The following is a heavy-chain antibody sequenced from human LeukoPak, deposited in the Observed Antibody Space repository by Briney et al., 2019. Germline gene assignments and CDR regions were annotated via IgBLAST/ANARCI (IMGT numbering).Heavy chain of an antibody. CDR3: ARGGERWLQFSFNY. J-gene: IGHJ4*02. D-gene: IGHD5-24*01. V-gene: IGHV1-18*04. Sequence: LRASVKVSCKGSGYTLSNHAFSWVRQAPGQGLEWMGWISADNGNTNHAQKFQGRVSLTTDTSTSTAYMELRSLRSDDTAVYYCARGGERWLQFSFNYWGQGTLVTVSS. CDR1: GYTLSNHA. CDR2: ISADNGNT.